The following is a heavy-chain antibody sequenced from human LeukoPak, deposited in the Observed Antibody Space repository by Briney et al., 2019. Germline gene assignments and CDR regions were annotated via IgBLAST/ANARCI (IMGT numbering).Heavy chain of an antibody. CDR2: TRNKANSYTT. Sequence: GGSLRLSCAASGFTFSDHYMDWVRQAPGKGLEWVGRTRNKANSYTTEYAASVKGRFTISRDDSKNSLYLQMNSLKTEDTAVYYCARDQGGYVFDIWGQGTMVTVSS. J-gene: IGHJ3*02. CDR1: GFTFSDHY. D-gene: IGHD3-16*01. V-gene: IGHV3-72*01. CDR3: ARDQGGYVFDI.